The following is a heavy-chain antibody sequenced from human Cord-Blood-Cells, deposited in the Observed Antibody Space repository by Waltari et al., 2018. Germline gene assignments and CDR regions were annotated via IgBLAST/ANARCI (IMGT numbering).Heavy chain of an antibody. J-gene: IGHJ5*02. V-gene: IGHV3-15*01. D-gene: IGHD3-22*01. CDR3: TTDSPKDYYDSSGYFRWFDP. CDR2: IKRKTDGGKT. Sequence: EVQLVESGGGLVKPGGSLRLSCAASGFTFSNAWMRWVRQAPGKGLVWVCGIKRKTDGGKTDYAAPGKGRFTISRDDSKNTLYLQMNSLKTEDTAVYYCTTDSPKDYYDSSGYFRWFDPWGQGTLVTVSS. CDR1: GFTFSNAW.